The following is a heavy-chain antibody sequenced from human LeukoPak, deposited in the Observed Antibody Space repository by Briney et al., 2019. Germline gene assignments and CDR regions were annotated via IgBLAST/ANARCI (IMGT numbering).Heavy chain of an antibody. J-gene: IGHJ6*03. CDR1: GGSIRNYY. V-gene: IGHV4-59*01. CDR2: VYNGGAT. CDR3: ARVPRSYYYYYYMDV. Sequence: SETLSLTCTVSGGSIRNYYWSWIRQTPGQGLEWIGYVYNGGATNYNPSLRSRVTMSVDTSKNQFSLKLSSVTAADTAVYYCARVPRSYYYYYYMDVWGKGTTVTVSS.